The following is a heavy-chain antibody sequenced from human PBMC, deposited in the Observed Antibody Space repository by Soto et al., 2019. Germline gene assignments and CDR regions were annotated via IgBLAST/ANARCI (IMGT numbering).Heavy chain of an antibody. Sequence: QLQLQESGPGLVKPSETLSLTCTVSGGSIRDDRYYWGWIRQPPGKGLEWIGSIYYSGTSSYNPSLKSRVPMSVDTSTTQLSLRLSSVTAADTAVYYCARLHCDSPNCVPLDPWGQGTLVIVSS. CDR1: GGSIRDDRYY. CDR2: IYYSGTS. CDR3: ARLHCDSPNCVPLDP. J-gene: IGHJ5*02. V-gene: IGHV4-39*01. D-gene: IGHD2-2*01.